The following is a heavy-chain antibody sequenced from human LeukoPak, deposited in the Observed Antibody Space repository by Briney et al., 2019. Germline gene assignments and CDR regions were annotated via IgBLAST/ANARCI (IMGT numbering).Heavy chain of an antibody. D-gene: IGHD4-11*01. J-gene: IGHJ5*02. Sequence: SVKVSCKASGGTFSSYAISWVRQAPGQGLEWMGGIIPIFGTANYAQKFQGRVTITADESTSTAYMELSSLRSEDTAVYYCATSTTVTPQFDPWGQGTLVTVSS. V-gene: IGHV1-69*13. CDR1: GGTFSSYA. CDR2: IIPIFGTA. CDR3: ATSTTVTPQFDP.